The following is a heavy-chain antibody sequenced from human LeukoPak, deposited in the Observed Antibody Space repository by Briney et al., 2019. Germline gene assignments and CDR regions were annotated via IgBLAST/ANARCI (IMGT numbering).Heavy chain of an antibody. Sequence: SVKVSCKASGGTFSSYAISWVRQAPGQGLEWMGGIIPIFGTANYAQKFQGRATITADESTSTAYMELSSLKASDTAMYYCARHAYSGSGRQAILYMDVWGKGTSVTVSS. V-gene: IGHV1-69*13. CDR2: IIPIFGTA. D-gene: IGHD3-10*01. CDR3: ARHAYSGSGRQAILYMDV. CDR1: GGTFSSYA. J-gene: IGHJ6*03.